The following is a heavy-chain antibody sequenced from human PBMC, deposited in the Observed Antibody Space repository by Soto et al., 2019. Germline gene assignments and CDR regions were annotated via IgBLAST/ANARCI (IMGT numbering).Heavy chain of an antibody. J-gene: IGHJ6*02. Sequence: QVQLQESGPGRVKPSETLSLTCTVSGGSVNSGSYYWSWIRQPPGKGLEWIGYIYYSGSTNYNPSLKSRVTISVDTSKNQFSLKLSSVTAADTAVYYCARDTMYYYYYGMDVWGQGTTVTVSS. CDR3: ARDTMYYYYYGMDV. CDR2: IYYSGST. V-gene: IGHV4-61*01. D-gene: IGHD2-2*01. CDR1: GGSVNSGSYY.